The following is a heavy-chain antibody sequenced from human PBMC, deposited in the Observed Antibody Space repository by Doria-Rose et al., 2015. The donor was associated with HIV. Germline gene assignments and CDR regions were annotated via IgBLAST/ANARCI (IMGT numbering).Heavy chain of an antibody. J-gene: IGHJ4*02. CDR1: GVSLSSPGMG. Sequence: QVTLKESGPVLVKPTETLTLTCTVSGVSLSSPGMGVSWIRQPPGKALEWLANMYSDDERYYLTSLKSRLTISRGTSKSQVVLTMTDMDPVDTATYYCARIKSSRWYHKYYFDFWGQGTLVIVSA. D-gene: IGHD6-13*01. V-gene: IGHV2-26*01. CDR3: ARIKSSRWYHKYYFDF. CDR2: MYSDDER.